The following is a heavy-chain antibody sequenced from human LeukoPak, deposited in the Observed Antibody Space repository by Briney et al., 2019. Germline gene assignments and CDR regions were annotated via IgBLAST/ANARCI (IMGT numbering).Heavy chain of an antibody. V-gene: IGHV3-9*01. D-gene: IGHD6-13*01. Sequence: GGSLRLSCAAAGFTFEDYAMHWVRQAPGKGLGWVSGISWDSGTIGYADSVKGRFTISRDNAKNSLYLQMNSLRAEDTALYYCAKGSAGDFDYWGQGTLVTVSS. J-gene: IGHJ4*02. CDR3: AKGSAGDFDY. CDR1: GFTFEDYA. CDR2: ISWDSGTI.